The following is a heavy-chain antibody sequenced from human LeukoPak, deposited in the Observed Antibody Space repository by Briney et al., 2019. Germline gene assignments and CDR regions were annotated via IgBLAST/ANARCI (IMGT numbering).Heavy chain of an antibody. J-gene: IGHJ4*02. CDR1: GFTFSNFY. D-gene: IGHD3-22*01. CDR2: IRSKAYGGTT. Sequence: PGGSLRLSCAASGFTFSNFYMTWIRQAPGKGLEWVGFIRSKAYGGTTEYAASVKGRFTISRDDSKSIAYLQMNSLKTEDTAAYYCTRFQIPDISGYRPFDYWGQGTLVTVSS. CDR3: TRFQIPDISGYRPFDY. V-gene: IGHV3-49*03.